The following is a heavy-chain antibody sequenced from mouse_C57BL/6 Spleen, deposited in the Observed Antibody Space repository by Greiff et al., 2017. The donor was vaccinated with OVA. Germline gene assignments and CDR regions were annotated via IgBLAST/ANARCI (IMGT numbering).Heavy chain of an antibody. CDR2: INPSNGGN. CDR3: ASYGSSYDWYFDV. J-gene: IGHJ1*03. Sequence: VQLQQPGTELVKPGASVKLSCKASGYTFTSYWMHWVKQRPGHGLEWIGNINPSNGGNNYNEKFKSKATLTVDKSSSTAYMQLIILTSEDSAVYYCASYGSSYDWYFDVWGTGTTVTVSS. CDR1: GYTFTSYW. V-gene: IGHV1-53*01. D-gene: IGHD1-1*01.